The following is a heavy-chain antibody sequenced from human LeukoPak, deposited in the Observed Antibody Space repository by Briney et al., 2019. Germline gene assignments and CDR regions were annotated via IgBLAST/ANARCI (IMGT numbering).Heavy chain of an antibody. J-gene: IGHJ4*02. CDR3: VRAPNQYYYDS. CDR1: GVTVSNTY. D-gene: IGHD1-14*01. V-gene: IGHV3-53*01. Sequence: TGGSLRLSCAVSGVTVSNTYMTWVRQAPRKGLEWVSIIYSDGSTLYADSLTGRFAISRDNSKNTLYLQMNSLGAEDTAVYYCVRAPNQYYYDSWGQGTLVTVSS. CDR2: IYSDGST.